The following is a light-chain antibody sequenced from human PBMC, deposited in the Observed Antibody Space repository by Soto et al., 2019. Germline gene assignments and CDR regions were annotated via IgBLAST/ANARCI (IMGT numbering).Light chain of an antibody. J-gene: IGLJ3*02. CDR2: LNTDGSH. V-gene: IGLV4-69*01. Sequence: QLVLTQSPSASASLGASVNLTCTLSSGHSSYAIAWHQQQPEKGPRYLMKLNTDGSHRKGDGIPDRFSGSNSGAERYLTISSLQSEDDADYYCQTWGTGIRVFGGGTKVTVL. CDR1: SGHSSYA. CDR3: QTWGTGIRV.